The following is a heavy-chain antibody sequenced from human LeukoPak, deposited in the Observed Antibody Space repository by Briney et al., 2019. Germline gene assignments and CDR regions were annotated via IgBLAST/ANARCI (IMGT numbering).Heavy chain of an antibody. D-gene: IGHD3-3*01. Sequence: ASVKVSCKVSGYTLTELSMHWVRQAPGKGLEWMGGFDPEDGETIYAQKFQGRVTMTRDTSTRTVYMELSSLRSEDTAVYYCASSYDFWSGQGWFDPWGQGTLVTVSS. CDR2: FDPEDGET. CDR3: ASSYDFWSGQGWFDP. V-gene: IGHV1-24*01. J-gene: IGHJ5*02. CDR1: GYTLTELS.